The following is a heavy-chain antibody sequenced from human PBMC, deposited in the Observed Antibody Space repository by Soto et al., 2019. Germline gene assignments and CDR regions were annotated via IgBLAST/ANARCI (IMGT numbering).Heavy chain of an antibody. CDR3: ARDHHPITMVRGVIISEPRDWFDP. V-gene: IGHV3-33*01. CDR1: GFTFSSYG. J-gene: IGHJ5*02. CDR2: IWYDGSNK. D-gene: IGHD3-10*01. Sequence: GGSLRLSCAASGFTFSSYGMHWVRQAPGKGLEWVAVIWYDGSNKYYADSVKGRFTISRDNSKNTLYLQMNSLRAEDTAVYYCARDHHPITMVRGVIISEPRDWFDPWGQGTLVTVSS.